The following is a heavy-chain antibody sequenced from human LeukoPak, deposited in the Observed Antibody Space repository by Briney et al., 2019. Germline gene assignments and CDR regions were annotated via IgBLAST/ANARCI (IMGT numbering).Heavy chain of an antibody. Sequence: GGSLRLSCAASGFTFSSYGVHWVRQAPDKGLEWVAIIWYDGSVKNYADSVKGRFTISRDNSKSTLYLQMSSLGAEDTALYYCARSPNYGSGRYYFDSWGQGILVTVSS. CDR2: IWYDGSVK. CDR1: GFTFSSYG. V-gene: IGHV3-33*01. D-gene: IGHD3-10*01. J-gene: IGHJ4*02. CDR3: ARSPNYGSGRYYFDS.